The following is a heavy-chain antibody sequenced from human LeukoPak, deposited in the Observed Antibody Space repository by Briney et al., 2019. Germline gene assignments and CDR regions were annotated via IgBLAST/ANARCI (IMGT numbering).Heavy chain of an antibody. CDR1: GFTFSSYV. J-gene: IGHJ4*02. D-gene: IGHD6-13*01. CDR3: ASARPTSSWTAFDI. V-gene: IGHV3-33*01. Sequence: GGSLRLSCAASGFTFSSYVMHWVRQAPGKGLEWVTIIWFDGNNKYYADSVKGRFTISRDNSKNTLYLQMNSLRAEDTAVYYCASARPTSSWTAFDIWGQGTLVTVSS. CDR2: IWFDGNNK.